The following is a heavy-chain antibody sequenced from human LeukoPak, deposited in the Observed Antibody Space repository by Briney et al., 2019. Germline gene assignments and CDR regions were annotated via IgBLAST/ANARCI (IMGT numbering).Heavy chain of an antibody. J-gene: IGHJ4*02. CDR2: INPDSGHA. CDR3: AREPHPYCSSTSCYGDYFDY. Sequence: SVKVSCKTSGYTSDFMKYGVAWVRQAPGQGLEWMGWINPDSGHANYAQKFQGRVTITADESTSTAYMELSSLRSEDTAVYYCAREPHPYCSSTSCYGDYFDYWGQGTLVTVSS. V-gene: IGHV1-69*13. D-gene: IGHD2-2*01. CDR1: GYTSDFMKYG.